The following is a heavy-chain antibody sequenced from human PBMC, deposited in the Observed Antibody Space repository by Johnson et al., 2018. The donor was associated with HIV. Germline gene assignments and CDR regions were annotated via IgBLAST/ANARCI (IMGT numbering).Heavy chain of an antibody. J-gene: IGHJ3*01. Sequence: VQLVESGGGVVQPGRSLRLSCAASGFTFSSYGMHWVRQAPGKGLEWVGRIKSKADGGSTYYADSVKGRFTISRDNRKNSLYLQMNSLRPEDTALYYCAKDPPGSWGQGTMVTVSS. V-gene: IGHV3-NL1*01. CDR3: AKDPPGS. CDR2: IKSKADGGST. CDR1: GFTFSSYG. D-gene: IGHD1-26*01.